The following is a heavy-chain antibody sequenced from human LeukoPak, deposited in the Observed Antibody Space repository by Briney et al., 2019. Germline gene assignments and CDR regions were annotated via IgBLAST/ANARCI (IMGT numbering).Heavy chain of an antibody. CDR2: INQDGRET. CDR1: GFTFSRYW. J-gene: IGHJ2*01. Sequence: GGSLRLSCEASGFTFSRYWMSWVRQVPAKRLEWVANINQDGRETYYVDSVKGRFTISRDNAKNSLYLQMNSLRAEDTAVYYCARDPENVSGSHSHFDLWGRGTLVTVSS. CDR3: ARDPENVSGSHSHFDL. D-gene: IGHD1-26*01. V-gene: IGHV3-7*01.